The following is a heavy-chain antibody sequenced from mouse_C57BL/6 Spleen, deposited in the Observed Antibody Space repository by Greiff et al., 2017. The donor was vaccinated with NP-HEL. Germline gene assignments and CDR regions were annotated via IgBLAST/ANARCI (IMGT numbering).Heavy chain of an antibody. CDR2: IDPSDSET. Sequence: VQLQQSGAELVRPGSSVKLSCKASGYTFTSYWMHWVKQRPIQGLEWIGNIDPSDSETHYNQKFKDKATLTVDKSSSTAYMQLSSLTSEDSAVYYCARKDYSGRDYWGQGTTLTVSS. V-gene: IGHV1-52*01. D-gene: IGHD1-1*02. J-gene: IGHJ2*01. CDR1: GYTFTSYW. CDR3: ARKDYSGRDY.